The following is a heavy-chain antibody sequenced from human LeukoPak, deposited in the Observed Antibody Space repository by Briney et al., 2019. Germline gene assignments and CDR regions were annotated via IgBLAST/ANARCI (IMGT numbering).Heavy chain of an antibody. CDR2: ISYDGSNK. CDR1: GFTFSSYA. CDR3: AKTYRYYYGSGSSLSYYYYMDV. J-gene: IGHJ6*03. D-gene: IGHD3-10*01. V-gene: IGHV3-30*04. Sequence: PGGSLRLSCAASGFTFSSYAMHWVRQAPGKGLEWVAVISYDGSNKYYADSVKGRFTISRDNSKNTLYLQMNSLRAEDTAVYYCAKTYRYYYGSGSSLSYYYYMDVWGKGTTVTISS.